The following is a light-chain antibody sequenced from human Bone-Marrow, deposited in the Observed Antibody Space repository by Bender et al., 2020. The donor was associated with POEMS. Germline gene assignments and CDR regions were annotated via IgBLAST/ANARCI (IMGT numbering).Light chain of an antibody. CDR1: SLGIYY. Sequence: SSDLTQDPAVSVALGQTVRITCQGDSLGIYYASWYQQKPGQAPVLVVYVTNNRPSGIPDRFSGSRSGNSASLTITGAQAEDEADYYCNSRDSSGNQLIFGGGTRLTVL. CDR3: NSRDSSGNQLI. CDR2: VTN. J-gene: IGLJ2*01. V-gene: IGLV3-19*01.